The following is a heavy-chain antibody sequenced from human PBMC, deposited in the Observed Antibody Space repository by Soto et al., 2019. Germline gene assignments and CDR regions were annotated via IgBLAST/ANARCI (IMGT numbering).Heavy chain of an antibody. D-gene: IGHD2-21*02. CDR1: GFTFSSDW. Sequence: GGSLRLSCAASGFTFSSDWMSWVRQAPGKGLEGVANIKQDGSEKYYVDSVKGRFTISRDNAKNSLYLQMNSLRAEDTAVYYCARDVTDVWGKGTTVTVSS. V-gene: IGHV3-7*01. J-gene: IGHJ6*04. CDR3: ARDVTDV. CDR2: IKQDGSEK.